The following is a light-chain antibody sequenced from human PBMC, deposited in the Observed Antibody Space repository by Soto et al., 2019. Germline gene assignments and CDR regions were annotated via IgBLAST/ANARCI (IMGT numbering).Light chain of an antibody. CDR3: RRSYSSPQT. CDR2: ATS. V-gene: IGKV1-39*01. CDR1: QSISNY. J-gene: IGKJ4*01. Sequence: DIQMTQSPSSLSASMGDGVTXXCRASQSISNYLNWYQQEPGRAPKLXIHATSSLQSGVPSRFSACGTGTDFTLTISSRQPEAFATYRCRRSYSSPQTSDGGTMVE.